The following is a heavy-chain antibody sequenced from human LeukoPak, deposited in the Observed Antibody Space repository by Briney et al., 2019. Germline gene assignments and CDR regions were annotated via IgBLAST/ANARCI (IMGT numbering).Heavy chain of an antibody. CDR3: ARRYFDS. CDR1: GFTFSDYW. CDR2: IKQDGSEI. V-gene: IGHV3-7*01. J-gene: IGHJ4*02. Sequence: PGRSLRLSCAASGFTFSDYWMSWVRQAPGKGLERVANIKQDGSEIYYVASVKGRFTISRDNTKNSLYLQMNSLRAEDTAVYYCARRYFDSWGQGTLVTVSS.